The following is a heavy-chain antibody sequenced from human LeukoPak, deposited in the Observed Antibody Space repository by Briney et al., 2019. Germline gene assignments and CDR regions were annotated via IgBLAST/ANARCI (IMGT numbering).Heavy chain of an antibody. D-gene: IGHD4-17*01. J-gene: IGHJ1*01. CDR2: ISFDGSNQ. CDR1: GFTFSSFG. Sequence: GGSLRLSCAASGFTFSSFGMHWVRQAPGQGLEWVAVISFDGSNQYYADSVKDRFTIYRDNFKNTVYLQMNSLRAEETAVYYCAKSHPPTVTTEEGEYLQHWGQGTLVTVSS. CDR3: AKSHPPTVTTEEGEYLQH. V-gene: IGHV3-30*18.